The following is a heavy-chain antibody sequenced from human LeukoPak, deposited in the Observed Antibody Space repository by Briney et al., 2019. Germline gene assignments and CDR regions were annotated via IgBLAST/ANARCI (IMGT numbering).Heavy chain of an antibody. CDR3: AKEGTGTTVGAFDI. D-gene: IGHD1-1*01. V-gene: IGHV3-23*01. J-gene: IGHJ3*02. Sequence: GGSLRLSCAASGFVFSSYGMSSVRHPPGKGLEGVSVIPGSGGFTKYADSVKGRFTISRDNSKNTLYLQMNSLRAEDKAVYYCAKEGTGTTVGAFDIWGQGTMVTVSS. CDR1: GFVFSSYG. CDR2: IPGSGGFT.